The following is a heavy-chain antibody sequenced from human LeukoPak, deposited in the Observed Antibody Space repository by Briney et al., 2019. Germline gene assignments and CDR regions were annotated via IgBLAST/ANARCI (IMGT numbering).Heavy chain of an antibody. D-gene: IGHD6-13*01. J-gene: IGHJ5*02. Sequence: ASVKVFCKASGYTFTGYYMHWVRQAPGQGLEWMGRINPNSGGTNYAQKFQGRVTMTRDTSISTAYMELSRLGSDDTAVYYCAREDSSSWYYWFDPWGQGTLVTVSS. CDR3: AREDSSSWYYWFDP. CDR2: INPNSGGT. CDR1: GYTFTGYY. V-gene: IGHV1-2*06.